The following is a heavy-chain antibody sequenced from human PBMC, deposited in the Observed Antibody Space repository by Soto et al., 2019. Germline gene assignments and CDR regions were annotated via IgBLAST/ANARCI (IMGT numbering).Heavy chain of an antibody. CDR1: GGSLSSSSYY. CDR3: ARGGGFRLFECSS. CDR2: IYYSGST. V-gene: IGHV4-39*01. Sequence: PSETFSLTCTVSGGSLSSSSYYWGWIRQPPGKGLEWIGSIYYSGSTYYNPSLKSRVTISVDTSKNQFSLKLSSVTAADTAVYYFARGGGFRLFECSSRGQGTLVSV. D-gene: IGHD3-3*01. J-gene: IGHJ4*02.